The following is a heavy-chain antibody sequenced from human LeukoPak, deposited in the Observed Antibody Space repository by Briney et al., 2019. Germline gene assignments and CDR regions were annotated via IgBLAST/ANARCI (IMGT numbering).Heavy chain of an antibody. CDR1: GGSISSYY. J-gene: IGHJ4*02. CDR3: ARVPGGWFGELLFDY. D-gene: IGHD3-10*01. V-gene: IGHV4-59*01. Sequence: LSETLSLTCTVSGGSISSYYWSWIRQPPGKGLEWIGYIYYSGSTNYNPSLKSRVTISVDTSKNQSSLKLSSVTAADTAVYYYARVPGGWFGELLFDYWGQGTLVTVSS. CDR2: IYYSGST.